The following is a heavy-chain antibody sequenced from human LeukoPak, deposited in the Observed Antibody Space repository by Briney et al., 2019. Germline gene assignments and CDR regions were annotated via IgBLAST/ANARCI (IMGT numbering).Heavy chain of an antibody. D-gene: IGHD6-13*01. V-gene: IGHV3-48*01. CDR2: ISSSSSTI. CDR1: GFTFSSYS. J-gene: IGHJ4*02. CDR3: AREVAYSSPPSFDY. Sequence: QPGGSLRLSCAASGFTFSSYSMNWVRQAPGKGLEWVSYISSSSSTIYYADSVRGRFTISRDNAKNSLYLQMNSLRAEDTAVYYCAREVAYSSPPSFDYWGQGTLVTVSS.